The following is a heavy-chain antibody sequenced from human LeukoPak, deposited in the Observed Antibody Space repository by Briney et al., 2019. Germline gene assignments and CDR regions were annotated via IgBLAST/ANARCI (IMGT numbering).Heavy chain of an antibody. D-gene: IGHD6-6*01. CDR1: GFTVSGNY. V-gene: IGHV3-66*01. CDR3: ATIAARRFDY. Sequence: GGSLRLSCAASGFTVSGNYMSWVRQAPGKGLEWVSVIYSVGSTYYADSVKGRFTISRDSSKNTLYLQMDSLRPDDTAVYYCATIAARRFDYWGQGTLVTVSS. CDR2: IYSVGST. J-gene: IGHJ4*02.